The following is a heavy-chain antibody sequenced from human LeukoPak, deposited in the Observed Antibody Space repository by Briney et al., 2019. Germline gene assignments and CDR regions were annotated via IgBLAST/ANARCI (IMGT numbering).Heavy chain of an antibody. CDR1: GGSISSYY. D-gene: IGHD2-15*01. J-gene: IGHJ4*02. CDR2: IYYSGST. Sequence: SETLSLTCTVSGGSISSYYWSWIRQPPGKGREWIGYIYYSGSTNYNPSLKSRVTISVDTSKNQFSQKLSSVTAADTAVYYCARADCSGGSCYFDYWGQGTLVTVSS. V-gene: IGHV4-59*01. CDR3: ARADCSGGSCYFDY.